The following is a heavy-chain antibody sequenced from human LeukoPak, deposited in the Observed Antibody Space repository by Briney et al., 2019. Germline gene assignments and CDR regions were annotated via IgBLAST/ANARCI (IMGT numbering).Heavy chain of an antibody. CDR2: ISASDGTT. CDR1: GYSFSIYG. J-gene: IGHJ4*02. Sequence: ASVKVSCKASGYSFSIYGITWARQAPGQGLEYLGWISASDGTTNYAQKVQDRVTMTTDTSTSTAHLELRSLRSEDTAVYYCARCGAAVTTHFSHWGQGTLVTVSS. V-gene: IGHV1-18*01. CDR3: ARCGAAVTTHFSH. D-gene: IGHD4-17*01.